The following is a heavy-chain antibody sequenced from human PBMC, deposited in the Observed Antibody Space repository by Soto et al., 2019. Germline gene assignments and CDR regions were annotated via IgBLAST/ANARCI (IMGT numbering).Heavy chain of an antibody. V-gene: IGHV3-9*01. J-gene: IGHJ4*02. CDR2: ISWNSGNI. D-gene: IGHD1-1*01. Sequence: QPGGSLRLSCAASGFTFDDYAMHWVRQAPGKGLEWVSSISWNSGNIDYADSVKGRFTVSRDNAKNSLYLHMSSLRSEDTALYYCAKDASITTTYLARWGQGTLVTVYS. CDR1: GFTFDDYA. CDR3: AKDASITTTYLAR.